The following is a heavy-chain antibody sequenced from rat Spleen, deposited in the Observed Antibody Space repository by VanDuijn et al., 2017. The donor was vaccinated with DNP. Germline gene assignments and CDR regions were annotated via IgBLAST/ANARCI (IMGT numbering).Heavy chain of an antibody. CDR1: GFSLTSYG. J-gene: IGHJ4*01. V-gene: IGHV2-41*01. CDR3: ARQPPNAGYHPYAMDP. CDR2: IWNSGGT. Sequence: QVQLKESGPGLVQPSQTLSLTCTVSGFSLTSYGVSWVRQPPGKGLEWMGVIWNSGGTRYNSALKSRVSISKDTSKSQVFLKMNSLQTEDTATYYCARQPPNAGYHPYAMDPWGQGTSVTVSS. D-gene: IGHD4-3*01.